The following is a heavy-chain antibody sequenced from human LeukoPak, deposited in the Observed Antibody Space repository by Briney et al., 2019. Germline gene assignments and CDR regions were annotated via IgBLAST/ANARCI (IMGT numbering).Heavy chain of an antibody. J-gene: IGHJ3*02. CDR3: ARAPFYGTNSRGAFEI. CDR1: GGSISIYY. V-gene: IGHV4-59*01. D-gene: IGHD4-23*01. CDR2: ISYSGST. Sequence: SETLSLTCTVSGGSISIYYWSWMRQPPGKGLEWIGYISYSGSTYSNPSLKSRLTISVDTSKKYFSLKLSSVTAADTAVYYCARAPFYGTNSRGAFEIWGQGTMVTVSS.